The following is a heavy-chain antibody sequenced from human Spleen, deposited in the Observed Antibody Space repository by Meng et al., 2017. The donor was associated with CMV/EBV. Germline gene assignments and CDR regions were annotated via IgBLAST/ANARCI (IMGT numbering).Heavy chain of an antibody. CDR1: GFIFSSYA. D-gene: IGHD3-16*01. V-gene: IGHV3-23*04. CDR2: ITGSGDTT. J-gene: IGHJ4*02. CDR3: ARDVCGSRDF. Sequence: VQVVESGGGGVQPGGSLSLSSAASGFIFSSYAMTWVRQTPGKGMEWVSAITGSGDTTLYAESVKCRFTISRDNSKNTLYLQMNSLRVDDSGVYYCARDVCGSRDFWGQGTLVTVSS.